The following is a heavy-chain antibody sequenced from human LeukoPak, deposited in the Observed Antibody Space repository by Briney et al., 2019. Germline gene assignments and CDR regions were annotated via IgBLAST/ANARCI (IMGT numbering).Heavy chain of an antibody. CDR1: GYTFTSYG. V-gene: IGHV1-18*04. CDR2: ISAYNGNT. Sequence: ASVKVSCKASGYTFTSYGISWVRQAPGQGLEWMGWISAYNGNTNYAQKLQGRVTMTTDTSTSTAYMELRSLRSDDTAVYYCARDGTVLRYFDWLLYSPGYFDYWGQGTLVTVPS. J-gene: IGHJ4*02. CDR3: ARDGTVLRYFDWLLYSPGYFDY. D-gene: IGHD3-9*01.